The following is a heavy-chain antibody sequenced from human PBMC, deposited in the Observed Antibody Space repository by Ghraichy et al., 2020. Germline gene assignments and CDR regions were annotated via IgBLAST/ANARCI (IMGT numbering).Heavy chain of an antibody. Sequence: LSLTCAASGFTFSSYAMSWVRQAPGKGLEWVSGISGSGAGTYYTDSVKGRFTISRDNSKNTLYLQMNSLRAEDTAVYYCAKDGGYDFWSGPGMDVWGQGTTVTVSS. CDR2: ISGSGAGT. CDR3: AKDGGYDFWSGPGMDV. CDR1: GFTFSSYA. V-gene: IGHV3-23*01. J-gene: IGHJ6*02. D-gene: IGHD3-3*01.